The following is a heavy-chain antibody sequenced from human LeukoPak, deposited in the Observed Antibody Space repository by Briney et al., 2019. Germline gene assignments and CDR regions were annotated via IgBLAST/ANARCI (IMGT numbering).Heavy chain of an antibody. CDR2: IYTSGST. D-gene: IGHD3-22*01. V-gene: IGHV4-4*07. Sequence: TPSETLSLTCTVSGGSISSYYWSWIRQPAGKGLEWIGRIYTSGSTNYNPSLKSRVTMSVDTSKNQFSLKLSSVTAADTAVYYCARGITYYYDSSGYYYFDYWGQGTLVTVSS. CDR3: ARGITYYYDSSGYYYFDY. CDR1: GGSISSYY. J-gene: IGHJ4*02.